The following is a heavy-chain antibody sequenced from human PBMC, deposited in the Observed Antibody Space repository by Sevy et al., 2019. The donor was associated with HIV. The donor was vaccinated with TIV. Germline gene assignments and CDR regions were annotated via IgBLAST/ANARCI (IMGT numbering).Heavy chain of an antibody. D-gene: IGHD6-13*01. J-gene: IGHJ4*02. Sequence: GGSLRLSCAASGLTFSSSAMHWVRQAPGKGLEWVAVISYDGSNKYYADSVKGRFTISRDNSKNTLYLQMNNLRADDTAVYYCARTPDIESAGNKYYDYWGQGTLVTVSS. CDR2: ISYDGSNK. CDR3: ARTPDIESAGNKYYDY. V-gene: IGHV3-30*04. CDR1: GLTFSSSA.